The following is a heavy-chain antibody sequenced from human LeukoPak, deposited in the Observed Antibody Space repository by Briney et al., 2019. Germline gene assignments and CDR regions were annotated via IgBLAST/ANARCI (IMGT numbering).Heavy chain of an antibody. CDR1: GFTFSGYW. CDR3: AKDSMATLNPPLDY. D-gene: IGHD5-24*01. V-gene: IGHV3-74*01. Sequence: GGSLRLSCAASGFTFSGYWMYWVRQAPGRGLVWVPRVNSDGFDINYADSVEGRFTISRDNSKNTLYLQMNSLRAEDTAVYYCAKDSMATLNPPLDYWGQGTLVTVSS. CDR2: VNSDGFDI. J-gene: IGHJ4*02.